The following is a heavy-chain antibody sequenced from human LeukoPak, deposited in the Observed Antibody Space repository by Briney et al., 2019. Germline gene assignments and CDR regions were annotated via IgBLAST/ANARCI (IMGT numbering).Heavy chain of an antibody. V-gene: IGHV4-39*07. CDR2: IYYSGST. CDR1: GGSVSSSSYY. CDR3: ARGPIPTEYFQH. D-gene: IGHD2-21*01. J-gene: IGHJ1*01. Sequence: SETLSLTCTVSGGSVSSSSYYWGWIRQPPGKGLEWIGSIYYSGSTYYNPSPKSRVTISVDTSKNQFSLKLSSVTAADTAVYYCARGPIPTEYFQHWGQGTLVTVSS.